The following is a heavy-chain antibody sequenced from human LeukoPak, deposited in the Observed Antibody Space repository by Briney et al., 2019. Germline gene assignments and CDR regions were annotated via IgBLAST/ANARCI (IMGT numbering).Heavy chain of an antibody. CDR2: ISGSGGST. J-gene: IGHJ4*02. CDR3: AKGDCSSTSCSTDY. Sequence: GGSLRLSCAASGFTFSSYGMSWVRQAPGKGLEWVSAISGSGGSTYYADSVKGRFTISRDNSKNTLYLQMNSLRAEDTAVYYCAKGDCSSTSCSTDYWGQGTLVTVSS. CDR1: GFTFSSYG. D-gene: IGHD2-2*02. V-gene: IGHV3-23*01.